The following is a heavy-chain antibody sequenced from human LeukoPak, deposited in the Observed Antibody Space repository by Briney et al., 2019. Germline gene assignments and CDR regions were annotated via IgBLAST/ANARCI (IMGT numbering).Heavy chain of an antibody. Sequence: SETLSLTCTVSGGSISSSSYYWGWIRQPPGKGLECIGSIYYSGSTYYNPSLKSRVTISVDTSKNQFSLKLSSVTAADTAVYYCARYRGSYQHFDYWGQGTLVTVSS. D-gene: IGHD1-26*01. V-gene: IGHV4-39*07. J-gene: IGHJ4*02. CDR2: IYYSGST. CDR1: GGSISSSSYY. CDR3: ARYRGSYQHFDY.